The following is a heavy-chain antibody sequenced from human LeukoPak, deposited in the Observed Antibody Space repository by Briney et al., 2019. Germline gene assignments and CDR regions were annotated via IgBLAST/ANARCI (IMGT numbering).Heavy chain of an antibody. J-gene: IGHJ5*02. CDR2: ISSSSSYI. D-gene: IGHD3-3*01. Sequence: GGSLRLSCAASGFTFSSYSMNWVRQAPGKGLEWVSSISSSSSYIYYADSVKGRFTISRDNAKNSLYLQMNSLRAEDTAVYYCAREGTIFGANWFDPWGQGTLVTVSS. V-gene: IGHV3-21*01. CDR1: GFTFSSYS. CDR3: AREGTIFGANWFDP.